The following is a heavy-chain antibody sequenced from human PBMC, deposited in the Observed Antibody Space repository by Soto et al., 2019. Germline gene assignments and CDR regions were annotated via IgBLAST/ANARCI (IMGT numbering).Heavy chain of an antibody. CDR1: GGTFSNYA. Sequence: QVQLVQSGADVKKPGSSVKVSCKASGGTFSNYAINWVRQAPGQGLEWMGGIIPRFDTANYAQKFQGRVTITADESMSTVYMELSSLRSEDTAVYYCARTDYYDSSGLSTDWYFDLWGRGTLVTVSS. J-gene: IGHJ2*01. D-gene: IGHD3-22*01. CDR2: IIPRFDTA. CDR3: ARTDYYDSSGLSTDWYFDL. V-gene: IGHV1-69*12.